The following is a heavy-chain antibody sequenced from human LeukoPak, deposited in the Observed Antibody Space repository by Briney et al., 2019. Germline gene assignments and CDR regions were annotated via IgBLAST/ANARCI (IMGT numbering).Heavy chain of an antibody. CDR1: GFTFSSYS. CDR2: ISSSSSYI. J-gene: IGHJ4*02. D-gene: IGHD3-10*01. CDR3: ARNQGHNYGSGTIMIGY. V-gene: IGHV3-21*01. Sequence: PGGSLRLSCAASGFTFSSYSMNWVRQAPGKGLEWVSSISSSSSYIYYVNSVKGRFTISRDNDKKSLYLQMNSLRAEDTAVDYCARNQGHNYGSGTIMIGYWGQGTLVTVSS.